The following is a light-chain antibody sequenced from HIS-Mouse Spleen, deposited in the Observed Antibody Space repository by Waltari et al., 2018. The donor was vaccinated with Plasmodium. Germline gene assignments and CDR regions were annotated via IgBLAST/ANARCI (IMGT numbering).Light chain of an antibody. Sequence: SYELTQPSSVSVSPGQTARITCSGEVLANKYARWFQQKPGPAPVLVIYKYSARPSGIPERFSGSSSGTTVTLTISGAQVEDEADYYCYSAADNNWVFGGGTKLTVL. CDR3: YSAADNNWV. CDR2: KYS. V-gene: IGLV3-27*01. CDR1: VLANKY. J-gene: IGLJ3*02.